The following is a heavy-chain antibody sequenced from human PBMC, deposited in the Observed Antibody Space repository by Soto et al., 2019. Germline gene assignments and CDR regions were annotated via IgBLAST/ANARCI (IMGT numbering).Heavy chain of an antibody. Sequence: SETLSLTCAVYGGSFSGYYWSWIRQPPGKGLEWIGEINHSGSANYNPSLKSRVTISVDTSKNQFSLKLSSVTAADTAVYYCGGDVADAADHYYYYDVGDWGKGTTVTVSS. D-gene: IGHD2-15*01. V-gene: IGHV4-34*01. CDR1: GGSFSGYY. J-gene: IGHJ6*03. CDR3: GGDVADAADHYYYYDVGD. CDR2: INHSGSA.